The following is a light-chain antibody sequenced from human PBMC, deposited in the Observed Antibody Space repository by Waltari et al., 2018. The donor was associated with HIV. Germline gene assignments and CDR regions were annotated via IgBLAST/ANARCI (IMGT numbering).Light chain of an antibody. CDR3: AAWDDSLNGWV. CDR1: SSTIGSNP. V-gene: IGLV1-44*01. J-gene: IGLJ3*02. CDR2: SNN. Sequence: QSVLTQPPSASGPPGQRVTLSCSGSSSTIGSNPVNWYQQLPGPAPKLLIYSNNQRPSGVPDRFSGSKSGTSASLAISGLQSEDEADYYCAAWDDSLNGWVFGGGTKLTVL.